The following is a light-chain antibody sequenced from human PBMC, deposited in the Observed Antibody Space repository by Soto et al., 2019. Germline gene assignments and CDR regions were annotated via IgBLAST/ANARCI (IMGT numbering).Light chain of an antibody. CDR3: QQSYSSSPIT. CDR1: ETISTF. J-gene: IGKJ5*01. Sequence: DIQLTQSPSSLSASVGDRVTMTCRASETISTFLNWYQHKPGKAPRLLISAASRLQSGVPPRFSGSGSGTEFTLTINSLRPEDFASYYCQQSYSSSPITFGPGHDWRL. CDR2: AAS. V-gene: IGKV1-39*01.